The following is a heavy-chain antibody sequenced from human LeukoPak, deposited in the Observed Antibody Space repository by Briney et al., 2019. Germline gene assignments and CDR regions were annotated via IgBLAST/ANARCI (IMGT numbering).Heavy chain of an antibody. D-gene: IGHD1-7*01. CDR3: ARASSAGTTSTLDY. CDR1: GGTFSSYA. J-gene: IGHJ4*02. Sequence: SVKVSCKASGGTFSSYAISWVRQAHGQGLGWLGRIIPILGIANYAQKFQGRVTITADKSTSTAYMELSSLRSEDTAVYYCARASSAGTTSTLDYWGQGTLVTVSS. CDR2: IIPILGIA. V-gene: IGHV1-69*04.